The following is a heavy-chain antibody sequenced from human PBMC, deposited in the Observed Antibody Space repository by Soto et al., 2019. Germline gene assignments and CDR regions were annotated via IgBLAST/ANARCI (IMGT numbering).Heavy chain of an antibody. J-gene: IGHJ4*02. D-gene: IGHD1-26*01. CDR2: ISRSGSDI. Sequence: GGSLRLSCAASGFTFSDYSMNWVRQAPGKGLAWVSYISRSGSDIYYADSVKGRFTISRDNAKNSLFLQMNSLRAEDTAVYYCARTRSVGGQLIYWGQGTLVTVSS. CDR1: GFTFSDYS. V-gene: IGHV3-11*04. CDR3: ARTRSVGGQLIY.